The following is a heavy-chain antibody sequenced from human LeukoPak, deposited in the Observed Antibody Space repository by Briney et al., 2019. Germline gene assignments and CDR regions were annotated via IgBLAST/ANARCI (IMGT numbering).Heavy chain of an antibody. Sequence: ASVKVSCKASGYTFTSYGISWVRQAPGQGLEWMGWISAYNGNTNYAQKLQGRVTMTTDTSTSTAYMELRSLRSDDTAVYYCARDRALYYDFWSGDAFDIWGQGTMVTVSS. D-gene: IGHD3-3*01. J-gene: IGHJ3*02. CDR1: GYTFTSYG. V-gene: IGHV1-18*01. CDR3: ARDRALYYDFWSGDAFDI. CDR2: ISAYNGNT.